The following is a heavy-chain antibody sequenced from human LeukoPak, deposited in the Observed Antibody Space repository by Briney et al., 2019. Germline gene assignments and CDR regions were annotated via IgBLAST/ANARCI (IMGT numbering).Heavy chain of an antibody. CDR3: ARGFYYDSSGYLTVDAFDI. Sequence: ASVKVSCKASGYTFTSYGISWVRQAPGQGLEWMGWISAYNGNTNYAQKLQGRVTMTTDTSTSTAYMELRSLRSDDTAAYYCARGFYYDSSGYLTVDAFDIWGQGTMVTVSS. CDR1: GYTFTSYG. CDR2: ISAYNGNT. V-gene: IGHV1-18*01. D-gene: IGHD3-22*01. J-gene: IGHJ3*02.